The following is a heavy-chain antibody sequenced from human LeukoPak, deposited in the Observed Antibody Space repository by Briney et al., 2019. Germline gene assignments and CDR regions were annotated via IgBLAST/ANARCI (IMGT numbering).Heavy chain of an antibody. CDR3: ARGGYQPYYYMDV. Sequence: GGSLRLSCAASGFTFSSYSMHWVRQAPGKGLEWVSSISSSSSSYSYTYYADSVKGRFTISRDNSKKIVYLQMDSLRIDETAVYYCARGGYQPYYYMDVWGKGTTVTVSS. D-gene: IGHD2-2*01. CDR1: GFTFSSYS. J-gene: IGHJ6*03. V-gene: IGHV3-21*01. CDR2: ISSSSSSYSYT.